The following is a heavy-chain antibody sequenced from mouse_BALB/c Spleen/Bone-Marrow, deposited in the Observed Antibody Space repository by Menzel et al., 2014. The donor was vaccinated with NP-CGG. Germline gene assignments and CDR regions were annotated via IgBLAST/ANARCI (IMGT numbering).Heavy chain of an antibody. CDR1: GYTFTGYA. Sequence: QVQLQQSGPEVVRPGVSVKISCKGSGYTFTGYAMHWVKQSHAKSLEWIGVISTYNGNTNYNQKFKGKATMTVGKSSSTAYIELARWTSEDSAIYSCEREVRTPWYAMDYWGQGTSVTVSS. D-gene: IGHD2-14*01. V-gene: IGHV1-67*01. CDR2: ISTYNGNT. CDR3: EREVRTPWYAMDY. J-gene: IGHJ4*01.